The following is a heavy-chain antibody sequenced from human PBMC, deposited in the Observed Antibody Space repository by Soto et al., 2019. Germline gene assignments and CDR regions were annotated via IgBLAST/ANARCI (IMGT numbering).Heavy chain of an antibody. CDR2: ISGSGDRT. Sequence: PGGSLRLSCAASGFTFSSYDMSWVRQAPEKGLEWVSAISGSGDRTKYADSVKGRFAISRDNSRNTLDLQMSSLRAEDTAVYYCVKHRVINSDQTVWEHWGQGTLVTVSS. CDR3: VKHRVINSDQTVWEH. J-gene: IGHJ4*02. D-gene: IGHD3-16*01. V-gene: IGHV3-23*01. CDR1: GFTFSSYD.